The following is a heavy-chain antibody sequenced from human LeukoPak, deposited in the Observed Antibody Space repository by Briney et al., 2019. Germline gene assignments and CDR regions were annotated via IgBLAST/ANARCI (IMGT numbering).Heavy chain of an antibody. CDR1: GFTFSSYG. J-gene: IGHJ4*02. Sequence: GGSLRLSCAASGFTFSSYGMHWVRQAPGKGLEWVAVIWYDGSNKYYADSVKGRFTISRDNSKNTLYLQMNSLRAEDTAVYYCARACQVVVVAGPGYWGQGTLVTVSS. V-gene: IGHV3-33*01. CDR2: IWYDGSNK. CDR3: ARACQVVVVAGPGY. D-gene: IGHD2-15*01.